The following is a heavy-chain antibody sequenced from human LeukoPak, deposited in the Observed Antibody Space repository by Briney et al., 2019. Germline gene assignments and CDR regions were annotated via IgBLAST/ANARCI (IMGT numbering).Heavy chain of an antibody. J-gene: IGHJ6*02. CDR1: GGSIGSRNW. CDR2: IYQSGSS. CDR3: ASIPGIAAVPEDYGMDV. D-gene: IGHD6-13*01. V-gene: IGHV4-4*02. Sequence: SETLSLTCAVSGGSIGSRNWWSWVRQPPGKGLQWIGEIYQSGSSIYNPSLRSRVTMSVDKSKDQLSLKLSSVTAADTAVYYCASIPGIAAVPEDYGMDVWGQGTTVTVSS.